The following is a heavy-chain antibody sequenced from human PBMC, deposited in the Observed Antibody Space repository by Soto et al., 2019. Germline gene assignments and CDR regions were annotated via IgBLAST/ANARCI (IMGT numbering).Heavy chain of an antibody. D-gene: IGHD6-19*01. CDR2: ISWNSGSI. CDR1: GFTFDDYA. Sequence: GGSLRLSCAASGFTFDDYAMHWVRQAPGKGLEWVSGISWNSGSIGYADSVKGRFTISRDNAKNSLYLQMNSLRAEDTALYYCAKGPSGIAVAGEYFQHWGQGTLVTVSS. V-gene: IGHV3-9*01. CDR3: AKGPSGIAVAGEYFQH. J-gene: IGHJ1*01.